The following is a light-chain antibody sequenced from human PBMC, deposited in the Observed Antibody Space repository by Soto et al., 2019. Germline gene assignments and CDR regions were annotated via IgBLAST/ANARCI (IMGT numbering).Light chain of an antibody. CDR1: QSVNSN. CDR2: GAS. Sequence: EIVMTQSPATLSVSPGERGTLSCRASQSVNSNLAWYQQKPGQAPRLLIYGASTRATGIPARFSGSGSGTEFTLTISSLQSEDLAIYYCQQYNNWPRTFGQGTKVEVK. V-gene: IGKV3-15*01. J-gene: IGKJ1*01. CDR3: QQYNNWPRT.